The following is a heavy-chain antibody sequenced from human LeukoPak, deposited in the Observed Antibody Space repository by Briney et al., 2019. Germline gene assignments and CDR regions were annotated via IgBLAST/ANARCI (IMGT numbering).Heavy chain of an antibody. CDR2: IKEDGYEK. D-gene: IGHD2-15*01. CDR1: GFTFSSYS. J-gene: IGHJ4*02. CDR3: ARVVGYCSGGSCYPRDY. Sequence: PGGSLRLSCVASGFTFSSYSMSWVRQGPGKGLEWVANIKEDGYEKYYVDSVEGRFTISRDNAKNSLYLQMNSLRAEDTAVYYCARVVGYCSGGSCYPRDYWGQGTLVTVSS. V-gene: IGHV3-7*05.